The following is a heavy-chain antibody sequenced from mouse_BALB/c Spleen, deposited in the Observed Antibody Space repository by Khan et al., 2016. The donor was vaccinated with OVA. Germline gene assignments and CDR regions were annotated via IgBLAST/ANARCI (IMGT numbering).Heavy chain of an antibody. V-gene: IGHV3-2*02. CDR1: GYSITSGYG. Sequence: EVQLQESGPGLVKPSQSLSLTCTVTGYSITSGYGWNWIRQFPGNKLEWMGYISYSGSTTYNPSLKSRISITRYTSKNQFFLQLNSVTTEDTATYYCARTARIKYWGQGTTLTVSS. J-gene: IGHJ2*01. CDR2: ISYSGST. CDR3: ARTARIKY. D-gene: IGHD1-2*01.